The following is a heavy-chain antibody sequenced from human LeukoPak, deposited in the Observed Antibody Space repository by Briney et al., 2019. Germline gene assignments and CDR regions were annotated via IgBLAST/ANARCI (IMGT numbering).Heavy chain of an antibody. CDR2: MYSSGSS. CDR3: ARGGRYYYDYYMDV. J-gene: IGHJ6*03. V-gene: IGHV4-4*07. CDR1: GGSISSYY. D-gene: IGHD1-26*01. Sequence: PSETLSLTCTVSGGSISSYYWSWLRQSAGKGLEWIVRMYSSGSSNYNPSLKSRITMSVDTSKSEFSLKLTSVTAADTAVYYCARGGRYYYDYYMDVWGKGATVTVSS.